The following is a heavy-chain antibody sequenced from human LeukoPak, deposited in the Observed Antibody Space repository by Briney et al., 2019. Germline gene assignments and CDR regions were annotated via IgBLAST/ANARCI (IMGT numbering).Heavy chain of an antibody. CDR1: GGSISSYY. CDR2: IYYSGST. J-gene: IGHJ1*01. V-gene: IGHV4-59*01. Sequence: SETLSLTCTVSGGSISSYYWSWIRQPPGKGLEWIGYIYYSGSTNYNPSLKSRVTISVDTSKNQFSLKLSSVTAADTAVYYCVGCAVNYGGNSAPFQHWGQGTLVTVSS. D-gene: IGHD4-23*01. CDR3: VGCAVNYGGNSAPFQH.